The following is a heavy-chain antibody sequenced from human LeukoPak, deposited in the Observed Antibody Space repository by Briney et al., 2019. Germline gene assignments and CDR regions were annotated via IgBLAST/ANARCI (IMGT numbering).Heavy chain of an antibody. D-gene: IGHD3-10*01. V-gene: IGHV1-46*01. J-gene: IGHJ4*02. CDR3: ARATRGYDSGRDFDY. CDR2: INPSSGST. Sequence: ASVKVSSEASGYTFTTFCIHWVRQAPGQRVEWMGMINPSSGSTRFAQKFKDRVTMTRDMSTNTVYMEVSSLRFEDTALYYCARATRGYDSGRDFDYWGQGTLVTVSS. CDR1: GYTFTTFC.